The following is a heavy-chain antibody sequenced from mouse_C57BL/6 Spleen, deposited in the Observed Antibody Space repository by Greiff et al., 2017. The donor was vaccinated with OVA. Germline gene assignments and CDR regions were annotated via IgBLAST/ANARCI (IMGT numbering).Heavy chain of an antibody. J-gene: IGHJ2*01. Sequence: EVQRVESGGGLVKPGGSLKLSCAASGFTFSSYAMSWVRQTPEKRLEWVATISDGGSYTYYPDNVKGRFTISRDNAKNNLYLQMSHLKSEDTAMYYCARDGEGYLFDYWGQGTTLTVSS. CDR3: ARDGEGYLFDY. CDR2: ISDGGSYT. V-gene: IGHV5-4*01. CDR1: GFTFSSYA. D-gene: IGHD2-2*01.